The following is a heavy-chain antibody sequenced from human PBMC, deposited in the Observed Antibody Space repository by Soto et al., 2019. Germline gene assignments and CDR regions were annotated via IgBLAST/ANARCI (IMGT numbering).Heavy chain of an antibody. D-gene: IGHD6-13*01. CDR1: GFTFDDYA. V-gene: IGHV3-9*01. CDR3: AKGSIAAARIFDY. Sequence: EVQLVESGGGLVQPGRSPRLSCAASGFTFDDYAMYWVRQAPGKGLEWVSGISWNSGNIAYADSVKGRFTISRDNAKNSLYLQMNSLRAEDTALYYCAKGSIAAARIFDYWGQGTLVTVSS. CDR2: ISWNSGNI. J-gene: IGHJ4*02.